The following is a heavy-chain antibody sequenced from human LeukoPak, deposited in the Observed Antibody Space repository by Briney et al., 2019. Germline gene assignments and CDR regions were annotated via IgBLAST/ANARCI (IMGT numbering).Heavy chain of an antibody. CDR1: GYTFTSYY. CDR2: INPSGGST. D-gene: IGHD2-2*01. J-gene: IGHJ4*02. CDR3: ARGYCSSTSCYHLDY. V-gene: IGHV1-46*01. Sequence: ASVKVSCKASGYTFTSYYMHWVRQAPGQGLEWMGIINPSGGSTSYAQKFQGRVTMTRDISTSTVYMELSSLRSEDTAVYYCARGYCSSTSCYHLDYWGQGTLVTVSS.